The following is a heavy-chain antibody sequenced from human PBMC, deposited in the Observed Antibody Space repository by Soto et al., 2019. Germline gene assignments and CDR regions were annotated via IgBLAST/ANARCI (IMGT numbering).Heavy chain of an antibody. CDR3: AAGGGLPRYY. D-gene: IGHD5-12*01. Sequence: QLQLQESGSGLVKPSQTLSLTCAVSGGSLSSGGYSWSWIRQPPGQGLEWIGYIYHSGSTYYNPALKGRVTISVDRSKNKFSLKLSSVTAADTAVYYCAAGGGLPRYYVGQATLVTVSS. CDR1: GGSLSSGGYS. V-gene: IGHV4-30-2*01. J-gene: IGHJ4*02. CDR2: IYHSGST.